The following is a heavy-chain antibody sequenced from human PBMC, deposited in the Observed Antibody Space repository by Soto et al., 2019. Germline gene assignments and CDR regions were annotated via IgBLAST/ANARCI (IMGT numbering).Heavy chain of an antibody. Sequence: PWETLSLTCAVSGGSISSGGYSWSWIRQPPGKGLEWIGYIYHSGSTYYNPSLKRRVTISGDRSKNQFSLKLSSVTAADTAVYYRARGKAEDDAFDIWGQGTMVTVSS. CDR2: IYHSGST. V-gene: IGHV4-30-2*01. CDR1: GGSISSGGYS. J-gene: IGHJ3*02. CDR3: ARGKAEDDAFDI.